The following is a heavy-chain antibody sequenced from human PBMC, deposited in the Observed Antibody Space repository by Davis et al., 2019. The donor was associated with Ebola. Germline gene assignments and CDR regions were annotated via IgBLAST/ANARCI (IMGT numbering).Heavy chain of an antibody. CDR2: IKSKTDGGTT. CDR1: GFTFSNAW. CDR3: TTVLNPDYDFWSGDYAEDY. D-gene: IGHD3-3*01. Sequence: PGGSLRLSCAASGFTFSNAWMSWVRQAPGKGLEWVGRIKSKTDGGTTDYAAPVKGRFTISRDDSKNTLYLQMNSLKTEDTAVYYCTTVLNPDYDFWSGDYAEDYWGQGTLVTVSS. V-gene: IGHV3-15*01. J-gene: IGHJ4*02.